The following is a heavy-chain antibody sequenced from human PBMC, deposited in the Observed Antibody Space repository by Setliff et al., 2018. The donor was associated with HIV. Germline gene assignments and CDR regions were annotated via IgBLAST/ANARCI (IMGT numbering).Heavy chain of an antibody. D-gene: IGHD3-16*01. CDR1: GDSISSSSCY. V-gene: IGHV4-39*01. CDR2: IYYSGTT. CDR3: ARPGPPYVPSQVLPFDS. J-gene: IGHJ4*02. Sequence: SETLSLTCTVSGDSISSSSCYWAWIRQPPGKGLEWIGNIYYSGTTFYNPSLKSRVTVSVDTSKNQFSLRLNSVTAADTAVYYCARPGPPYVPSQVLPFDSWGQGLLVTVSS.